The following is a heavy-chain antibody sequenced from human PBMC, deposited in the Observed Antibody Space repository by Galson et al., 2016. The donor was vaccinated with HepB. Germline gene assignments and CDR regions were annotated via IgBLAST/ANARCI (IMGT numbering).Heavy chain of an antibody. Sequence: SLRLSCAASGFTFSSYGMNWVRQAPGKGLEWVSYISSSSSIIHYADSVTGRFTISRDNAKNLLYLQMSSLRVEDTAVYYCVQGSTAPAVWGKGTTVIVSS. V-gene: IGHV3-48*01. D-gene: IGHD1-26*01. CDR2: ISSSSSII. CDR3: VQGSTAPAV. J-gene: IGHJ6*04. CDR1: GFTFSSYG.